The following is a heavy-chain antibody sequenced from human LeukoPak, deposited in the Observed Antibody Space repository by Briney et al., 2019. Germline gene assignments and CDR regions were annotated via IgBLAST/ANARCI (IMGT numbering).Heavy chain of an antibody. Sequence: PGGSLRLSCAASGFTFSSYEMNWVRQAPGKGLDWVSYISGSGSTIYYADSVKGRFTISRDNVKNSLYLQMNSLRAEDTAVYYCARAYGGNGYFDLWGRGTLVTVSS. CDR2: ISGSGSTI. CDR1: GFTFSSYE. V-gene: IGHV3-48*03. CDR3: ARAYGGNGYFDL. D-gene: IGHD4-23*01. J-gene: IGHJ2*01.